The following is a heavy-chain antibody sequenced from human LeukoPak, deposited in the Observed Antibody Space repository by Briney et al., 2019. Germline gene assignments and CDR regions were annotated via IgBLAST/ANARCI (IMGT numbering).Heavy chain of an antibody. CDR1: GGSISSGGYS. J-gene: IGHJ4*02. CDR2: IYHSGST. CDR3: ASTIDSGGNYFDY. Sequence: SETLSLTCAVSGGSISSGGYSWRWIRQPPGKGLEWIGYIYHSGSTYYNPSLKSRVTISIDKSKNQFSLNLSPVTAADTAVYYCASTIDSGGNYFDYWGQGTLVTVSS. V-gene: IGHV4-30-2*01. D-gene: IGHD2-15*01.